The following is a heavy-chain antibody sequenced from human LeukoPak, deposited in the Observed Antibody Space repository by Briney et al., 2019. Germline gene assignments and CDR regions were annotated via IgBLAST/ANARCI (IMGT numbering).Heavy chain of an antibody. CDR1: GGTFSSYA. CDR3: ASRYCSSTSCYANYYYYGMDV. D-gene: IGHD2-2*01. Sequence: SVTVSCKASGGTFSSYAISWVRQAPGHGLEWMGGIIPIFGTANYAQKFQGRVTITADESTSTAYMELSSLRSEDTAVYYCASRYCSSTSCYANYYYYGMDVWGQGTTVTVSS. V-gene: IGHV1-69*13. CDR2: IIPIFGTA. J-gene: IGHJ6*02.